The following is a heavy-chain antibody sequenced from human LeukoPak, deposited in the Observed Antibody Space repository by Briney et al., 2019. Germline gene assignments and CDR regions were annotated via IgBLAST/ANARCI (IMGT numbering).Heavy chain of an antibody. CDR1: GGTFSSYA. CDR2: IIPIFGTA. D-gene: IGHD4-23*01. Sequence: ASVKVSCKASGGTFSSYAISWVRQAPGQGLEWMGGIIPIFGTANYAQKFQGRVTITADKSTSTAYMELSSLRSEDTAVYYCARGGDYGGNPGSYYYMDVWGKGTTVTVSS. CDR3: ARGGDYGGNPGSYYYMDV. J-gene: IGHJ6*03. V-gene: IGHV1-69*06.